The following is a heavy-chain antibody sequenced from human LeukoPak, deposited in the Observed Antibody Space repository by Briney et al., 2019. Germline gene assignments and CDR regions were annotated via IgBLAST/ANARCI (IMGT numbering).Heavy chain of an antibody. CDR3: ASYCLSTRCQEPHVY. J-gene: IGHJ4*02. CDR1: GFTFSSYW. V-gene: IGHV3-7*05. Sequence: GGSLRLSCAASGFTFSSYWMSWVRQAPGKGLEWVANIKQDGSEKYYVDSVKGRFTISRDNDKNSLYLQMNSLRAEDTAVYYCASYCLSTRCQEPHVYWGQGTLVTVSS. CDR2: IKQDGSEK. D-gene: IGHD2-2*01.